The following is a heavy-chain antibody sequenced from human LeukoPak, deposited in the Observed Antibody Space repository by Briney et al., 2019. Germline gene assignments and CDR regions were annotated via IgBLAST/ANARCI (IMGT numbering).Heavy chain of an antibody. CDR2: ISAYNGNT. D-gene: IGHD3-3*01. CDR3: ATTPGDFWSPNWFDP. J-gene: IGHJ5*02. Sequence: ASVKVSCKASGYTFTSYGISWVRQAPGQGLEWMGWISAYNGNTNYAQKLQGRVTMTIDTSTSTAYMELRSLRSDDTAVYYCATTPGDFWSPNWFDPWGQGTLVTVSS. CDR1: GYTFTSYG. V-gene: IGHV1-18*01.